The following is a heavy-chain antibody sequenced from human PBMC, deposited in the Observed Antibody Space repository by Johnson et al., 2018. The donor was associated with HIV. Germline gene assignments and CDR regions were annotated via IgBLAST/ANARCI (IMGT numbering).Heavy chain of an antibody. Sequence: QVQLVESGGGVVQPGRSLRLSCAASGFTFSSYAMHWVRQAPGKGLEWVAVISYDGSNKYYADSVKGRFTISRDNSKNTLYLQMNSLSAEDTAVYYCARSLADRHPEWELRAVYAFDIWGQGTMVTVSS. V-gene: IGHV3-30*04. D-gene: IGHD1-26*01. CDR1: GFTFSSYA. CDR3: ARSLADRHPEWELRAVYAFDI. CDR2: ISYDGSNK. J-gene: IGHJ3*02.